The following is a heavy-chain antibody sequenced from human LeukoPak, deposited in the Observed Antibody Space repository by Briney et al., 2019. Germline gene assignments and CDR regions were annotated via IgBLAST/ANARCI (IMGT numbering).Heavy chain of an antibody. Sequence: PSETLSLTCTVSGGSICSSSYYWGWIRQPPGKGLEWIGSIYYSGSTYYNPCLKSRVTISVDTSKNQFSLKLSSVTAADTAVYYCARLGPYQLLHLNWFDPWGQGTLVTVSS. D-gene: IGHD2-2*01. CDR1: GGSICSSSYY. CDR2: IYYSGST. CDR3: ARLGPYQLLHLNWFDP. V-gene: IGHV4-39*01. J-gene: IGHJ5*02.